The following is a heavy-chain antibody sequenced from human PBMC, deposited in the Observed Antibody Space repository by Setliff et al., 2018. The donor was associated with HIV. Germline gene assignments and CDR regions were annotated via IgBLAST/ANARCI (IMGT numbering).Heavy chain of an antibody. CDR3: ARDPDGCSGGSCPRYYYYGMDV. V-gene: IGHV3-21*01. Sequence: GESLKISCAASGFTFSTYSMIWVRQAPGKGLEWVASITSSSSYINYADSGKGRFTISRDNAKNSLYLQMNSLRAEDTAVYYCARDPDGCSGGSCPRYYYYGMDVWGQGTTVTVSS. D-gene: IGHD2-15*01. CDR2: ITSSSSYI. J-gene: IGHJ6*02. CDR1: GFTFSTYS.